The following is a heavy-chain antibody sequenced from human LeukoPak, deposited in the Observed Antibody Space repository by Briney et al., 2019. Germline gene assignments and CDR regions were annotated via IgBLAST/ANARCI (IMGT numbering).Heavy chain of an antibody. J-gene: IGHJ4*02. CDR2: ISGSGGST. CDR1: GFTFSSYA. V-gene: IGHV3-23*01. CDR3: AKDVGVVPAALVDY. Sequence: GGSLRLSFAASGFTFSSYAMSWVRQAPGKGLEWVSAISGSGGSTYYADSVKGRFTISRDNSKNTLYLQMNSLRAEDTAVYYCAKDVGVVPAALVDYWGQGTLVTVSS. D-gene: IGHD2-2*01.